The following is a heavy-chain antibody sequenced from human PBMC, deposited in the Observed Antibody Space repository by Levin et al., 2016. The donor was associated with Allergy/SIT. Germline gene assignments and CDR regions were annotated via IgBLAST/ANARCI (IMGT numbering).Heavy chain of an antibody. CDR3: VKSRGNYGGNARKGFDY. J-gene: IGHJ4*02. CDR1: GFTFSGYA. D-gene: IGHD4-23*01. V-gene: IGHV3-23*01. CDR2: VGGNGDNT. Sequence: GGSLRLSCAASGFTFSGYAMSWVRQAPEKGLQWVSTVGGNGDNTYYADSVKGRFTSSRDNSKNTLYLQMNSLRAEDTALYYCVKSRGNYGGNARKGFDYWGQGTLVTVSS.